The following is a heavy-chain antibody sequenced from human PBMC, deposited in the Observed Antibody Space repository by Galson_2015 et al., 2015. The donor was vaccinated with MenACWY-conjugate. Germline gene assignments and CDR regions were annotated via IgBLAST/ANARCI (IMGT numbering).Heavy chain of an antibody. CDR3: TTHKPDSWGGLLFHFYMDV. D-gene: IGHD2-21*01. V-gene: IGHV3-15*01. J-gene: IGHJ6*03. Sequence: SLRLSCAGSAFTFSNAYMSWVRQAPGKGLEWVGRIKSQTDGGKIDYAATVKGRFTISRDDSKNTLYLQMNRLKIEETAVYYCTTHKPDSWGGLLFHFYMDVWGKGTTVTVSS. CDR2: IKSQTDGGKI. CDR1: AFTFSNAY.